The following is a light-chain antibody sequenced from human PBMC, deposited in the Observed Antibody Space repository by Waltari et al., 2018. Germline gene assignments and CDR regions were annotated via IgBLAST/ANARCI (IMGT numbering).Light chain of an antibody. V-gene: IGLV2-23*02. J-gene: IGLJ3*02. CDR2: EVT. Sequence: QSALTQPASVSGSPGQSITISCAGTSHDVGLYNLVSWYQQHPGKAPKLIIYEVTERPSGVSNRFSGSKSGNTASLTISGLQAEDEADYYCCSFAGSIKWMFGGGTKVTVL. CDR3: CSFAGSIKWM. CDR1: SHDVGLYNL.